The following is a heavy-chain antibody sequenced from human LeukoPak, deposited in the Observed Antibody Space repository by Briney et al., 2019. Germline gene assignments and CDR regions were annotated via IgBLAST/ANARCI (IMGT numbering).Heavy chain of an antibody. D-gene: IGHD5-18*01. CDR2: IYYSGST. V-gene: IGHV4-31*03. CDR1: GGSISSGGYY. CDR3: ARAPGGRLWLKSYFDY. J-gene: IGHJ4*02. Sequence: PSQTLSLTCTVSGGSISSGGYYWSWIRQHPGKGLEWIGYIYYSGSTYYNPSLKSRVTISVDTSKNQFSLKLSSVTAADTAVYYCARAPGGRLWLKSYFDYWGQGTLVTVSS.